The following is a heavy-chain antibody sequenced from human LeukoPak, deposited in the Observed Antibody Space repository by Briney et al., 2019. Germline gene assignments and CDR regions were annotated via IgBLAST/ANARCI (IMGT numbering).Heavy chain of an antibody. J-gene: IGHJ5*02. D-gene: IGHD2-15*01. V-gene: IGHV4-4*07. Sequence: SETLSLTCTVSGGSISSYYWSWIRQPAGKGLEWIGHIYTSGSTKYNPSLKSRVTISEDTSKKQFSLKLGSVTAADTAVYYCARAYCSGGSCPNNINWFDPWGQGTLVIVSS. CDR1: GGSISSYY. CDR2: IYTSGST. CDR3: ARAYCSGGSCPNNINWFDP.